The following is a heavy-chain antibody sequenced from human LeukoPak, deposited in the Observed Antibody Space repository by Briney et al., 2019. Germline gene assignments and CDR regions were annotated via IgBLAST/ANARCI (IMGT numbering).Heavy chain of an antibody. Sequence: LGASVTVSCKPSGYTFTGYYIHWVRQAPGQGLEWMGWINPYSGGTNYAQKFQGRVTVTRDTSISTAYMELSRLRSDDTAVYYCARGVVAATFYYYMDVWGKGTTVTVSS. V-gene: IGHV1-2*03. D-gene: IGHD2-15*01. CDR3: ARGVVAATFYYYMDV. CDR2: INPYSGGT. CDR1: GYTFTGYY. J-gene: IGHJ6*03.